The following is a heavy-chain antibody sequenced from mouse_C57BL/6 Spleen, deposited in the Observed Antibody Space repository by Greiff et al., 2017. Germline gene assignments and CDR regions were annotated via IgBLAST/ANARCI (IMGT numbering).Heavy chain of an antibody. J-gene: IGHJ2*01. CDR1: GFTFSSYA. Sequence: DVMLVESGEGLVKPGGSLKLSCAASGFTFSSYAMSWVRQTPEKRLEWVAYISSGGDYIYYADTVKGRFTISRDNSRNTLYLQVSSLKSEDTAMYYCTRDPDFDYWGQGTTLTVSS. V-gene: IGHV5-9-1*02. CDR2: ISSGGDYI. CDR3: TRDPDFDY.